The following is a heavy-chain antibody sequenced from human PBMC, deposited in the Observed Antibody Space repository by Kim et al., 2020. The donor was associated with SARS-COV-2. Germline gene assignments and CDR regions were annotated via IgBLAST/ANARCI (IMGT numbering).Heavy chain of an antibody. D-gene: IGHD3-22*01. Sequence: YADSVKGRFTISRDNTKDSLYLQMNSLRTGDTALYYCAKDILYDSSGYLNYWGQGTLVTVSS. V-gene: IGHV3-43*01. J-gene: IGHJ4*02. CDR3: AKDILYDSSGYLNY.